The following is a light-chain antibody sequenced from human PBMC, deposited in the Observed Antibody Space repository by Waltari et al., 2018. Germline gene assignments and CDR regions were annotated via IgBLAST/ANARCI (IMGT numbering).Light chain of an antibody. V-gene: IGLV1-47*01. CDR3: FVWDDSLSGLWV. Sequence: QSVLTQSPSTSGTPGPRVTISCSGSNSNIGSNHVYWYQQPPGTAPKLLIYRSVLRPSGVPVRFSGSRSGTSASLAISGLRSEDEAHYYCFVWDDSLSGLWVFGGGTKLTVL. J-gene: IGLJ3*02. CDR2: RSV. CDR1: NSNIGSNH.